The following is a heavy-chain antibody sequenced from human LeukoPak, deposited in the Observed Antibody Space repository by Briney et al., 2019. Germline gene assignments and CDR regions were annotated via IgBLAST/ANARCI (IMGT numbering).Heavy chain of an antibody. J-gene: IGHJ1*01. CDR2: ISGSGGGT. CDR1: GFTFSSYA. Sequence: GESLRLSCAASGFTFSSYAMSWVRQAPGKGLEWVSTISGSGGGTYYADSVKGRFTISRDNSKNTLFLQMNSLRAEDTAVYYCAKGATVVVVTTIQYWGQGTLVTVSS. V-gene: IGHV3-23*01. CDR3: AKGATVVVVTTIQY. D-gene: IGHD3-22*01.